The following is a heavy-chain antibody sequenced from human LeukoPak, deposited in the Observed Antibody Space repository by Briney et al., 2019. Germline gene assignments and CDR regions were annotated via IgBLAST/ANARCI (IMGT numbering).Heavy chain of an antibody. V-gene: IGHV4-4*07. CDR1: GGSISSYY. Sequence: SETLSLTCTVSGGSISSYYWSWIRQPAGKGLEWIGRIYTSGSTNYNPSLKSRVTMSVDTSKNQFSLKLSSVTAADTAVYYCARDNPIYDSSGYYYGLDFDYWGQGTLVTVSS. CDR2: IYTSGST. CDR3: ARDNPIYDSSGYYYGLDFDY. J-gene: IGHJ4*02. D-gene: IGHD3-22*01.